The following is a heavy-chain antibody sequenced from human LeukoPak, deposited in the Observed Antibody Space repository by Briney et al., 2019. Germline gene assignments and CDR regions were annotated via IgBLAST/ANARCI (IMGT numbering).Heavy chain of an antibody. D-gene: IGHD6-19*01. V-gene: IGHV3-21*01. CDR3: ARDASQPDSQWLVFWAKYYYYYMDV. CDR2: ISSSSSYI. J-gene: IGHJ6*03. Sequence: GGSLRLSCAASGFTFSSYSMNWVRQAPGKGLEWVSSISSSSSYIYYADSVKGRFTISRDNAKNSLYLQMNSLRAEDTAVYYCARDASQPDSQWLVFWAKYYYYYMDVWGKGTTVTVSS. CDR1: GFTFSSYS.